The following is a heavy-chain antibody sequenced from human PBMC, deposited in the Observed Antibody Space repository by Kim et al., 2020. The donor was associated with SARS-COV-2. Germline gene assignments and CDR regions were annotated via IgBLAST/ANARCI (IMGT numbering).Heavy chain of an antibody. CDR3: ARAEY. CDR2: IYSGGST. J-gene: IGHJ4*02. V-gene: IGHV3-66*01. Sequence: IYSGGSTYYADSVKGRFTISRDNSKNTLYLQMNSLRAEDTAVYYCARAEYWGQGTLVTVSS.